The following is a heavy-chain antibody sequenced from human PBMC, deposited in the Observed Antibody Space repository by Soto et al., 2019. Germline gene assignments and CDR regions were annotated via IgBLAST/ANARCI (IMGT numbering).Heavy chain of an antibody. J-gene: IGHJ6*02. V-gene: IGHV1-69*13. Sequence: ASVKVSCKASGGTFSSYAISWVRQAPGQGLEWMGGIIPIFGTANYAQKFQGRVTITADESTSTAYMELSSLRSEDTAVYYCARDNAWVTWIQASSMDVWGQGTTVTVSS. D-gene: IGHD5-18*01. CDR2: IIPIFGTA. CDR3: ARDNAWVTWIQASSMDV. CDR1: GGTFSSYA.